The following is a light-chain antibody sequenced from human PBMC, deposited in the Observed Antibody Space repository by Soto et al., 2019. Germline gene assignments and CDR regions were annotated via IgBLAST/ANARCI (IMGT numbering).Light chain of an antibody. V-gene: IGKV3-20*01. J-gene: IGKJ1*01. CDR2: GAS. CDR1: QSVSAN. CDR3: QQYGSSGT. Sequence: DIVMTQSPGTLSVSPGERATLSCRASQSVSANLAWYQQKPGQAPRLLIYGASNRATGIPDRFSGSGSGTDFTLTISRLEPEDFAVYYCQQYGSSGTFGQGTKVDI.